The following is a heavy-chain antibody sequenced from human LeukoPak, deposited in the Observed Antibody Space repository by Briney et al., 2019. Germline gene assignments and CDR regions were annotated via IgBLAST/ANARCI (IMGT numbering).Heavy chain of an antibody. CDR3: ARDDYDASSSY. Sequence: GGSLRLSCAASGVTFSSENMNWVRQAPGKGLEWVSYISANSKSIYYADSVRGRFTVSRDNAKNSLYLQMNSLRVDDTAIYYCARDDYDASSSYWGQGTLVTVSS. CDR1: GVTFSSEN. CDR2: ISANSKSI. V-gene: IGHV3-48*04. J-gene: IGHJ4*02. D-gene: IGHD4/OR15-4a*01.